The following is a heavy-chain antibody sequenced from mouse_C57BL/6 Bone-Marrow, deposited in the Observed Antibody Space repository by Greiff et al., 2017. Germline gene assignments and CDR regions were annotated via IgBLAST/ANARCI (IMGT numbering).Heavy chain of an antibody. CDR3: GRRGDYYGEDN. D-gene: IGHD1-1*01. V-gene: IGHV1-81*01. CDR2: IYPRSGNT. J-gene: IGHJ2*01. CDR1: GFTFPSYG. Sequence: QVQLQQSGAELARPAASVKLSCKASGFTFPSYGISWVKQRTGQGLEWIGEIYPRSGNTSYNEKLQGMATLTADKSSSTAYMELRSLTSENSAVYFCGRRGDYYGEDNWGQGTTLTVSS.